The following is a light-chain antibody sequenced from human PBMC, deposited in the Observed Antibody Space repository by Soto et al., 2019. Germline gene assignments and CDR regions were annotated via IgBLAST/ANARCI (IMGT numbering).Light chain of an antibody. CDR1: QSVSSY. Sequence: EIVLTQSPSTLSLSPGERATLSCRASQSVSSYLAWYQQKPGQAPRLLIYDASNRATGIPARFSGSGSGTDFTLTISSLEPEDFAVYYCQQRSNWVWTFGQGTKVDNK. CDR3: QQRSNWVWT. V-gene: IGKV3-11*01. CDR2: DAS. J-gene: IGKJ1*01.